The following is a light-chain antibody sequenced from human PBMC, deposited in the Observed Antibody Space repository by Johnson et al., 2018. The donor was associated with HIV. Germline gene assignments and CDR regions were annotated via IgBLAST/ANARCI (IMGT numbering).Light chain of an antibody. CDR2: ENN. J-gene: IGLJ1*01. Sequence: QSVLTQPPSVSAAPGQKVTISCSGSSSNIGNNYVSWYQQLPGTAPKLLIYENNKLPSGIPDRFSGSKSDTSATLAITGLQTGDEAEYYCGTWETGLSAYVFGTGTKVTVL. CDR1: SSNIGNNY. CDR3: GTWETGLSAYV. V-gene: IGLV1-51*02.